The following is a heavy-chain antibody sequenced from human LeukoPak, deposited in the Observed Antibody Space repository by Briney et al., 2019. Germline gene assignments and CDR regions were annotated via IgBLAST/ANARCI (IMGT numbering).Heavy chain of an antibody. J-gene: IGHJ5*02. CDR2: ISTSSSYI. Sequence: GRSLRLSCAASGFTFSSYEMNWVRQAPGKGLEWVSSISTSSSYIYYADSVKGRFTISRDNARNSLYLQMNTLRAEDTAVYSCARGADGVSSNSRGWFDPWGQGTLVTVSS. D-gene: IGHD2-15*01. CDR3: ARGADGVSSNSRGWFDP. V-gene: IGHV3-21*01. CDR1: GFTFSSYE.